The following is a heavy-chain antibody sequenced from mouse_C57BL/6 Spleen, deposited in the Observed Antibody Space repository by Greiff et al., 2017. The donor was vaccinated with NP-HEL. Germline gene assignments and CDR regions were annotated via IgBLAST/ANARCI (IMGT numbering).Heavy chain of an antibody. CDR2: IWSGGST. Sequence: VQLVESGPGLVQPSQSLSITCTVSGFSLTSYGVHWVRQPPGKGLEWLGVIWSGGSTDYNAAFISRLSISKDNSKRQVFFKMNSLQADDTAIYYCAKPRGYYYGSSYLAYWGQGTLVTVSA. J-gene: IGHJ3*01. CDR1: GFSLTSYG. V-gene: IGHV2-4*01. D-gene: IGHD1-1*01. CDR3: AKPRGYYYGSSYLAY.